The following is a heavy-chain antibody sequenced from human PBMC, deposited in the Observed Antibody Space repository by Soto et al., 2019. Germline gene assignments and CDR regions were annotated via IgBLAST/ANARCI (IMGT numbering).Heavy chain of an antibody. CDR1: GFTFSRYA. J-gene: IGHJ4*02. CDR3: ARSRNGAVPDSINF. Sequence: PGGSLRLSCAASGFTFSRYATHWVRQAPGEGLEWVAVISRDGSSKYYGDSVKGRFTVSRDNSNNTLYLSMTSLRPDDTAVFYCARSRNGAVPDSINFWGQGTLVTVSS. CDR2: ISRDGSSK. D-gene: IGHD2-8*01. V-gene: IGHV3-30-3*01.